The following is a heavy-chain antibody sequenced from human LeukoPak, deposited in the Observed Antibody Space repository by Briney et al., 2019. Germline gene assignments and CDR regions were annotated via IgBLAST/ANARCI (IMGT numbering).Heavy chain of an antibody. Sequence: GGSLRLSCAASGFTFSNAWMSWVRQAPGKGLEWVSCISSSSSYIYYADSVKGRFTTSRDNAKNSLYLQMNSLRAEDTAVYYCARDLRSSGYYAFDYWGQGTLVTVSS. V-gene: IGHV3-21*01. CDR1: GFTFSNAW. CDR2: ISSSSSYI. D-gene: IGHD3-22*01. J-gene: IGHJ4*02. CDR3: ARDLRSSGYYAFDY.